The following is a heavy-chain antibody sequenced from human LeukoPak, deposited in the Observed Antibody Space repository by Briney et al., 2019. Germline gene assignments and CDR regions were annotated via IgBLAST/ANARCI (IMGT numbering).Heavy chain of an antibody. CDR3: ARNYDFGPADWFDP. V-gene: IGHV4-30-2*01. CDR1: GGSISSGGYS. Sequence: SQTLSLTGAASGGSISSGGYSWSWIRPPPRQGLAWPGYIYHSGSTYYNPSLKSRVTISVDRSTNQFSLKLSSVTAADTAVYYCARNYDFGPADWFDPWGQGTLVTVSS. CDR2: IYHSGST. D-gene: IGHD3-3*01. J-gene: IGHJ5*02.